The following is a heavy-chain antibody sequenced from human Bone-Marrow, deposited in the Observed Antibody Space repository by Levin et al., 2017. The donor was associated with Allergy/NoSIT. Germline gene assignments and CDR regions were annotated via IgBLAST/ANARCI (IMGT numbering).Heavy chain of an antibody. V-gene: IGHV3-23*01. CDR3: AKDYSSTWSFFDI. CDR1: GFTFSTYA. CDR2: VSGAGGST. J-gene: IGHJ3*02. D-gene: IGHD6-13*01. Sequence: GESLKISCAASGFTFSTYAMSWVRQAPGKGLEWVSGVSGAGGSTYYADSVKGRFTISRDNSKNTMHLQMNSLRAEDTAVYYCAKDYSSTWSFFDIWGQGTMVTVSS.